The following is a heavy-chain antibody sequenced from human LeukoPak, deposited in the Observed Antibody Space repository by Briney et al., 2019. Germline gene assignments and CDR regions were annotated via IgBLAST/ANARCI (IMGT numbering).Heavy chain of an antibody. J-gene: IGHJ4*02. CDR3: ARESRGGRYFDY. D-gene: IGHD3-16*01. Sequence: GGSLRLSCAASGFTVSSNYMSWVRQAPAKGLEWVSVICSGGSTYYADSVKGRFTISRDNSKNTLYLQMNSLRAEDTAVYYCARESRGGRYFDYWGQGTLVTVSS. CDR2: ICSGGST. V-gene: IGHV3-66*02. CDR1: GFTVSSNY.